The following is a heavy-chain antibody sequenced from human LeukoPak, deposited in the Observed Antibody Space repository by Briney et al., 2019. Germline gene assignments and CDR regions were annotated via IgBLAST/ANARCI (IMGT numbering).Heavy chain of an antibody. Sequence: GGSLRLSCAASGFTFSSYAMSWFRQAPGKGLEWVSAISGSGGSTYYADSVKGRFTISRDNSKNTLYLQMNSLKAEDTAVYYCANTASYTYYDILTGYSGGLGAFDIWGQGTMVTVSS. CDR2: ISGSGGST. CDR1: GFTFSSYA. V-gene: IGHV3-23*01. CDR3: ANTASYTYYDILTGYSGGLGAFDI. D-gene: IGHD3-9*01. J-gene: IGHJ3*02.